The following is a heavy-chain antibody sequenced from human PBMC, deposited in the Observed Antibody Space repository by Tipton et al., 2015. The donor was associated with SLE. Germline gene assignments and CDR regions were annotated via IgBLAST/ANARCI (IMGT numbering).Heavy chain of an antibody. J-gene: IGHJ4*02. D-gene: IGHD3-3*01. CDR3: AKEERIFGVVTN. CDR2: ISYDGSNK. CDR1: GFTFSSYA. V-gene: IGHV3-30*04. Sequence: SLRLSCAASGFTFSSYAMHWVRQAPGKGLEWVAVISYDGSNKYYADSVKGRFTISRDNSKNTLYLQMNSLRAEDTAVYYCAKEERIFGVVTNWGQGTLVTVSS.